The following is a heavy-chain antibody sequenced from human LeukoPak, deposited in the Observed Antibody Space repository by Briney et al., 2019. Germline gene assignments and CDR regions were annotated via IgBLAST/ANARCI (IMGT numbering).Heavy chain of an antibody. CDR3: AKDPLYDFWINPNWFDP. CDR1: GFTFSSYA. J-gene: IGHJ5*02. V-gene: IGHV3-23*01. Sequence: PGGSLRLSCAASGFTFSSYAMGWVRQAPGKGLEWVSAISGSGGSTYYADSVKGRFTISRDNSKNTLCLQMNSLRAEDTAVYYCAKDPLYDFWINPNWFDPWGQGTLVTVSS. D-gene: IGHD3-3*01. CDR2: ISGSGGST.